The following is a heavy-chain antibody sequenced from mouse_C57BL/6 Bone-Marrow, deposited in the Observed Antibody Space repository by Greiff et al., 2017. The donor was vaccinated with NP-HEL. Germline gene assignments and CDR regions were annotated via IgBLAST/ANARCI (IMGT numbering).Heavy chain of an antibody. V-gene: IGHV1-7*01. J-gene: IGHJ2*01. CDR1: GYTFTSYW. Sequence: VQLVESGAELAKPGASVKLSCKASGYTFTSYWMHWVKQRPGQGLEWIGYINPSSGYTKYNQKFKDKATLTADKSSSTAYMQLSSLTYEDSAVYYCDAGDYFDYWGQGTTLTVSS. D-gene: IGHD4-1*01. CDR3: DAGDYFDY. CDR2: INPSSGYT.